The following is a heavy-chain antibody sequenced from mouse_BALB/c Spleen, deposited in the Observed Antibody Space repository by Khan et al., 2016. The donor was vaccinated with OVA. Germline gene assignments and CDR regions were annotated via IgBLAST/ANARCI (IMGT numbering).Heavy chain of an antibody. CDR3: TRLAYYHDSEGFAY. CDR2: VSTGGSYT. Sequence: EVQLVESGGDLVKPGGSLKLSCAASGFTFSTYGMSWVRQAPDKRLEWVATVSTGGSYTYYPDSVKGRFTISRDNAKNTLYLQMSGRRSEDTAMFYCTRLAYYHDSEGFAYWGQGTLVTVSA. CDR1: GFTFSTYG. D-gene: IGHD1-1*01. V-gene: IGHV5-6*01. J-gene: IGHJ3*01.